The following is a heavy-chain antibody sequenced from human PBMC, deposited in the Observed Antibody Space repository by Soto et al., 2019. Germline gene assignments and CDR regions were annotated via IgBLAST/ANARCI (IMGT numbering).Heavy chain of an antibody. D-gene: IGHD3-3*01. CDR1: GGSISSYY. V-gene: IGHV4-59*12. J-gene: IGHJ5*01. CDR2: IYYSGST. CDR3: AGRTSLTSVEIFSGGLSGYNWVDL. Sequence: SETLSLTCTVSGGSISSYYWSWIRQPPGKGLEWIGYIYYSGSTNYNPSLKSRVTISIDTSKTQFSLKLTSVTAADTAVYYCAGRTSLTSVEIFSGGLSGYNWVDLWGRGTLVTVSS.